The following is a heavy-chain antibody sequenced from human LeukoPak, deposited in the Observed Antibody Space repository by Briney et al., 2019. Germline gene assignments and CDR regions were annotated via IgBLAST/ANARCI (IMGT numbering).Heavy chain of an antibody. J-gene: IGHJ6*03. CDR3: AKGITKYPIIGNIYHMDV. V-gene: IGHV3-23*01. CDR1: GFSFGNKA. Sequence: PGGSLRLSYAASGFSFGNKAMDCVRQAPGKGLEWVSATSGSGGNSYYLDSAEGRFTISRDNSKNTLYLQMNSLTVDDTAVYFLAKGITKYPIIGNIYHMDVWGQGTTVTVSS. CDR2: TSGSGGNS. D-gene: IGHD1/OR15-1a*01.